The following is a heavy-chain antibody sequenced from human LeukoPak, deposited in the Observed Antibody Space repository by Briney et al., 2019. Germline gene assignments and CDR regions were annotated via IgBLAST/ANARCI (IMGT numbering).Heavy chain of an antibody. V-gene: IGHV4-4*07. J-gene: IGHJ6*03. CDR1: GGAISRYY. CDR3: ARQAKNEVRPEFYSYMDV. D-gene: IGHD1-1*01. Sequence: SETLSLTCTVSGGAISRYYWSWIRQPAGKGLEWIGRIYTSGSTNYNPSLKSRVSISVDKSKNQFSLKLSSATAADTAVYYCARQAKNEVRPEFYSYMDVWDKGTTVTVSS. CDR2: IYTSGST.